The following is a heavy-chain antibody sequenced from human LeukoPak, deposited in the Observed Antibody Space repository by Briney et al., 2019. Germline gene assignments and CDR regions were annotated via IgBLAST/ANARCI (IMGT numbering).Heavy chain of an antibody. V-gene: IGHV4-34*01. D-gene: IGHD2-15*01. J-gene: IGHJ3*02. CDR2: INHSGST. Sequence: SETLPLTCAVYGGSFSCYYWSWIRQPPGKGLEWIGEINHSGSTNSNPSLKSRVTISVDTSKNQFSLKLSSVTAADTAVYYCARDMGYCSGGTCPLNRDAFDIWGQGTMVTVSS. CDR3: ARDMGYCSGGTCPLNRDAFDI. CDR1: GGSFSCYY.